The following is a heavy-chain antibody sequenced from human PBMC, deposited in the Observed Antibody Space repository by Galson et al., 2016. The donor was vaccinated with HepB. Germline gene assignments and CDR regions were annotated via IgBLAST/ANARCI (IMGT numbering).Heavy chain of an antibody. Sequence: SETLSLTCTVSGDSISTNIYYWGWIRQPPGKGQEWIGTIYYSGSTYNNPSLRSRLTISVDTSKTQFSLKLSSVTATDTAVYYCARHISNASPSGSYYIDYWGQGTLVIVSS. J-gene: IGHJ4*02. CDR1: GDSISTNIYY. CDR3: ARHISNASPSGSYYIDY. D-gene: IGHD2-8*01. CDR2: IYYSGST. V-gene: IGHV4-39*01.